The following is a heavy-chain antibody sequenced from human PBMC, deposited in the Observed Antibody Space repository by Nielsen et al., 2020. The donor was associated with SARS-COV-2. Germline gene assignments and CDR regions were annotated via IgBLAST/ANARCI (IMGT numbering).Heavy chain of an antibody. J-gene: IGHJ4*02. CDR3: ARARAAAGPQGYFDY. D-gene: IGHD6-13*01. Sequence: WIRQPPGKGLEYVSAISSNGGSTYYADSVKGRFTISRDNSKNTLYLQMSSLRAEDTAVYYCARARAAAGPQGYFDYWGQGTLVTVSS. CDR2: ISSNGGST. V-gene: IGHV3-64D*06.